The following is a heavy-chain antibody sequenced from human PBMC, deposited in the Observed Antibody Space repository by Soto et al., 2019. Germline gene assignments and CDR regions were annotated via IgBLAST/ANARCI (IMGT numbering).Heavy chain of an antibody. J-gene: IGHJ4*02. CDR1: GFMFSTYS. Sequence: GGSLRLSCAASGFMFSTYSMNWVRQAPGKGLQWVSSISSRSSYIYYADSVKGRITISRDNAKNSLFLQMNSLRGDDTAVYYCARVGFSAVVGANDYWGQGTLVTVS. CDR2: ISSRSSYI. D-gene: IGHD2-15*01. V-gene: IGHV3-21*01. CDR3: ARVGFSAVVGANDY.